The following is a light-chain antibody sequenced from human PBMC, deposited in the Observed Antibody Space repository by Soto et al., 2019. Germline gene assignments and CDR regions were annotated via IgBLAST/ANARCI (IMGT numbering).Light chain of an antibody. CDR2: DVY. J-gene: IGLJ3*02. CDR3: CSYAGSRSLV. Sequence: QSALTQPRSVSGSPGESVTISRTGTSSDIGAYNYVFWYRQYPGKSPKLMIYDVYKRPSGVPDRFSGSKSANTASLTISGLQTEDEADYHCCSYAGSRSLVFGGGTKLTVL. V-gene: IGLV2-11*01. CDR1: SSDIGAYNY.